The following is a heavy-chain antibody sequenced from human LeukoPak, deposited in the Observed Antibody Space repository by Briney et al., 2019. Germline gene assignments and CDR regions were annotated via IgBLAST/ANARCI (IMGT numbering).Heavy chain of an antibody. CDR3: ARFYYDSSGYIPLGFDP. J-gene: IGHJ5*02. CDR2: IYYSGST. D-gene: IGHD3-22*01. V-gene: IGHV4-30-4*01. CDR1: GGSISSSSYY. Sequence: SETLSLTCTVSGGSISSSSYYWSWIRQPPGKGLEWIGYIYYSGSTYYNPSLKSRVTISVDTSKNQFSLKLSSVTAADTAVYYCARFYYDSSGYIPLGFDPWGQGTLVTVSS.